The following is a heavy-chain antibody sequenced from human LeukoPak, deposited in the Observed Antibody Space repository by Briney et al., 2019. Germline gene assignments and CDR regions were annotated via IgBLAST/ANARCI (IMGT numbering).Heavy chain of an antibody. CDR2: IDWDDDK. V-gene: IGHV2-70*11. J-gene: IGHJ4*02. Sequence: SGPALVKPTQTLTLTCTFSGFSLSTSGMCVSCMRQPPGKALEWLARIDWDDDKYYSTFLKTRLTISKDTSKNQVVLTMTNMDPVDTATYYCARAFPTVTTFDYWGQGTLVTVSS. D-gene: IGHD4-17*01. CDR3: ARAFPTVTTFDY. CDR1: GFSLSTSGMC.